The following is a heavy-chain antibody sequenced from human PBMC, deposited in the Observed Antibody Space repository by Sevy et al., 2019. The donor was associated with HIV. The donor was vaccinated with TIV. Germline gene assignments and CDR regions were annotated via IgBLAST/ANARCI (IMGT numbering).Heavy chain of an antibody. CDR1: GLTFIDYY. J-gene: IGHJ4*02. Sequence: GGSLRLSCAASGLTFIDYYMGWIRQAPGKGLEWVSYISSSGSTMYYADSVKGRFTISRDNAKNSLYLQMNSLRAEDTAVYYCARGEQLGPFDYWGQGTLVTVSS. CDR2: ISSSGSTM. CDR3: ARGEQLGPFDY. D-gene: IGHD6-6*01. V-gene: IGHV3-11*04.